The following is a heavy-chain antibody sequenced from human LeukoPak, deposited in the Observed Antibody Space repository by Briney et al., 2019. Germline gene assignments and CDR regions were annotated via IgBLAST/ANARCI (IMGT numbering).Heavy chain of an antibody. V-gene: IGHV3-30*04. D-gene: IGHD6-19*01. CDR3: ARDAVGAFDT. J-gene: IGHJ3*02. Sequence: PGGSLRLSCAASGFTFSSYAMHWVRQAPGKGLEWVAVISYDGSNKYYADSVKGRFTISRDNSKNTLYLQMNSLRAEDTAVYYCARDAVGAFDTWGQGTMVTVSS. CDR2: ISYDGSNK. CDR1: GFTFSSYA.